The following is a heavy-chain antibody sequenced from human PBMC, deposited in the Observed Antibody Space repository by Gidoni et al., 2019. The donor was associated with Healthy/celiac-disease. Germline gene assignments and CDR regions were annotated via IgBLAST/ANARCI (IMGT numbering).Heavy chain of an antibody. CDR3: ARAIGDDFWSGYKADGSYYFDY. CDR2: IDPSDSYT. D-gene: IGHD3-3*01. Sequence: DVQLVQSGAEAKKPGESLRISCRASGYSFTSYWPAWWPQMPGKGLEWMGRIDPSDSYTNYSPSFQGHVTISADKPISTAYLQWSSLKASDTAMYYCARAIGDDFWSGYKADGSYYFDYWGQGTLVTVSS. V-gene: IGHV5-10-1*03. J-gene: IGHJ4*02. CDR1: GYSFTSYW.